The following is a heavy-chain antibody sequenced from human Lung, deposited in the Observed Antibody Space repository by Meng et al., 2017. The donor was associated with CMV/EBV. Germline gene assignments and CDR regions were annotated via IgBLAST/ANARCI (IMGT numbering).Heavy chain of an antibody. J-gene: IGHJ3*02. D-gene: IGHD2-2*02. CDR2: INHSGST. CDR1: GGSFSGYY. CDR3: ARGSVVVPAAIWVKRAFDI. Sequence: SETXSLTCAVYGGSFSGYYWSWIRQPPGKGLEWMGEINHSGSTNYNPSLKSRVTISVDTSKNQFSLKLSSVTAADTAVYYCARGSVVVPAAIWVKRAFDIWXQGXMVTVSS. V-gene: IGHV4-34*01.